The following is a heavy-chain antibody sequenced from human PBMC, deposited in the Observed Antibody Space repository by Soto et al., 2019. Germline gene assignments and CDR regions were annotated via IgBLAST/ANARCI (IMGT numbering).Heavy chain of an antibody. D-gene: IGHD2-21*01. CDR2: LSGNINTI. CDR1: GFAFSSYS. Sequence: EVHLVESGGGLVQPGGYLRLSCAASGFAFSSYSMNWVRQAPGKGLEWIAHLSGNINTISYADSVKGRFSISRDNAKKSLYLQTLSLRAEDTAVYCCATDIPDTADFDYWGQGTLVTVSS. J-gene: IGHJ4*02. V-gene: IGHV3-48*01. CDR3: ATDIPDTADFDY.